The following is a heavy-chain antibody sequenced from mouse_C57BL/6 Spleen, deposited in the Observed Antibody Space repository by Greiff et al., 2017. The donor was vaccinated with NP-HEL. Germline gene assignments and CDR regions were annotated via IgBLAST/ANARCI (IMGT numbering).Heavy chain of an antibody. V-gene: IGHV1-81*01. D-gene: IGHD2-5*01. Sequence: QVQLKQSGAELARPGASVKLSCKASGYTFTSYGISWVKQRTGQGLEWIGEIYPRSGNTYYNEKFKGKATLTADKSSSTAYMELRSLTSEDSAVYFCASYSNYFDYWGQGTTLTVSS. CDR2: IYPRSGNT. CDR1: GYTFTSYG. J-gene: IGHJ2*01. CDR3: ASYSNYFDY.